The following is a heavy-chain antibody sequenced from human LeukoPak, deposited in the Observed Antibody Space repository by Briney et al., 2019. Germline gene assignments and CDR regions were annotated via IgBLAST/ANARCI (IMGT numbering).Heavy chain of an antibody. CDR2: IWYDGSNK. J-gene: IGHJ4*02. D-gene: IGHD4-17*01. V-gene: IGHV3-33*08. Sequence: GRSLRLSCAASGFTFSSYAMHWVRQAPGKGLEWVAVIWYDGSNKYYADSVKGRFTISRDNSKNTLWLQMNSLRAEDTAVYYCARGLRLPDDYWGQGTLVTVSS. CDR1: GFTFSSYA. CDR3: ARGLRLPDDY.